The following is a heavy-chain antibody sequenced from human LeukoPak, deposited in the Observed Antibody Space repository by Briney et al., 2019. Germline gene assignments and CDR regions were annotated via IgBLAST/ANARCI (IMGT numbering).Heavy chain of an antibody. V-gene: IGHV4-4*07. CDR3: ARVDLRAAYFDY. CDR2: IYTSGST. J-gene: IGHJ4*02. CDR1: GGSISSYY. Sequence: SETLSLTCTVSGGSISSYYWSWIRQPAGKGLEWIGRIYTSGSTGYNPSLKSRVAMSVDTSKNQFSLKLSSVTAADTAVYYCARVDLRAAYFDYWGQGTLVTVSS. D-gene: IGHD2-15*01.